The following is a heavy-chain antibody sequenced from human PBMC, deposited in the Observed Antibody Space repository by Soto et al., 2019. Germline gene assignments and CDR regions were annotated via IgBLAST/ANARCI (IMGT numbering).Heavy chain of an antibody. CDR1: GYTFTSYY. CDR3: ARGLFGELLRDAFDI. CDR2: INPSGGST. V-gene: IGHV1-46*01. Sequence: GASVKVSCKASGYTFTSYYMHWVRQAPGQGLEWMGIINPSGGSTSYAQKFQGRVTMTRDTSTSTVYMELSSLRSEDTSVYFCARGLFGELLRDAFDIWGQGTIVTVSS. J-gene: IGHJ3*02. D-gene: IGHD3-10*02.